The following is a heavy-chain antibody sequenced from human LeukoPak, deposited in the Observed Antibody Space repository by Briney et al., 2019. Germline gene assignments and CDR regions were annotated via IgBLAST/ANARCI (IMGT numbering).Heavy chain of an antibody. J-gene: IGHJ4*02. V-gene: IGHV3-23*01. Sequence: GGSLRLSCAASGFTFSSFGMGWVRQAPGKGLEWVSSVSGNSAGTYYADSVKGRFSISRDNSKNTLYLQMNDLRAEDTAVYFCAKVGVAGSSYYFDYWGQGTLVTVSS. CDR3: AKVGVAGSSYYFDY. D-gene: IGHD6-19*01. CDR1: GFTFSSFG. CDR2: VSGNSAGT.